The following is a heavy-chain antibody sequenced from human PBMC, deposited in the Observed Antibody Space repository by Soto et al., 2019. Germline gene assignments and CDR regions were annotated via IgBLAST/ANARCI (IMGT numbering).Heavy chain of an antibody. CDR3: ARAQGYGMDV. V-gene: IGHV4-30-4*01. CDR2: IYYSGST. CDR1: GGSISSGDCY. Sequence: SETMSLTCTVSGGSISSGDCYWSWIRKPPGKGLEWIGYIYYSGSTYYNPSLKSRVTISVDTSKNQFSLKLSSVTAADTAVYYCARAQGYGMDVWGQGTTVTVSS. D-gene: IGHD6-13*01. J-gene: IGHJ6*02.